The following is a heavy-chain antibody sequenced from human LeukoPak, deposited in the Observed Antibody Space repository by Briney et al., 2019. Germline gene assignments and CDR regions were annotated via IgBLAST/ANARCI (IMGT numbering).Heavy chain of an antibody. CDR1: GGSISGSY. V-gene: IGHV4-59*01. CDR3: ARGIESYGDYGY. D-gene: IGHD4-17*01. Sequence: SETLSLTCTVSGGSISGSYWSWIRQPPGKGLEWIAYMYNSGSTNYNPFLKSRVTISIDTSKNQFSLKLSSLTTADTAIYYCARGIESYGDYGYWGQGILVTVSS. CDR2: MYNSGST. J-gene: IGHJ4*02.